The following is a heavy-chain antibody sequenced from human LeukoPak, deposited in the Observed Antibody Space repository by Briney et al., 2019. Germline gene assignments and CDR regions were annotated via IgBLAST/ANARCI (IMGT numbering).Heavy chain of an antibody. Sequence: SETLSLTCTVSGGSLSNYYWSWIRQPPGKGLEWIGYMYYRGRSNYNPSLKSRVTILVDTSKNQFSLRLTSVTAADTAVYFCARNSPPVYDSSDYDSFDYSSFDMDVWGKGPMVTVSS. V-gene: IGHV4-59*01. D-gene: IGHD3-22*01. CDR3: ARNSPPVYDSSDYDSFDYSSFDMDV. CDR1: GGSLSNYY. CDR2: MYYRGRS. J-gene: IGHJ6*03.